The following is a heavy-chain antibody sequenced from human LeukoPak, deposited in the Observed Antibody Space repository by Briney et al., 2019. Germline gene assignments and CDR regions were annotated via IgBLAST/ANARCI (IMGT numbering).Heavy chain of an antibody. CDR1: GFTFSSYW. Sequence: PGGSLRLSCAASGFTFSSYWMSWVRQAPGKGLEWVANIQQDGSEKYYVDSVRGRFIISRDNAENSLYLQMNSLRVEDTAVYYCARTPDGADYWGQGTLVTVSS. V-gene: IGHV3-7*01. J-gene: IGHJ4*02. D-gene: IGHD3-10*01. CDR3: ARTPDGADY. CDR2: IQQDGSEK.